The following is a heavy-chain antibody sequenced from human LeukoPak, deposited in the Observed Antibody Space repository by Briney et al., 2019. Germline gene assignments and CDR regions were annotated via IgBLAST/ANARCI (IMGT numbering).Heavy chain of an antibody. CDR1: GGSISSGGYY. CDR3: ARGSTLDI. Sequence: SQTLSLTCTVSGGSISSGGYYCSWIRQHPGKGLEWIGYIYYSGSTYYNPSLKGRVTLSVDTSKTQFSLKLSSVTAADTAVYYCARGSTLDIWGQATTVTVPS. V-gene: IGHV4-31*03. J-gene: IGHJ3*02. CDR2: IYYSGST. D-gene: IGHD1-26*01.